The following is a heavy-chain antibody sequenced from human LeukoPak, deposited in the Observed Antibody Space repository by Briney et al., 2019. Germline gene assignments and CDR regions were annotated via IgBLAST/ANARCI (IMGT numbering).Heavy chain of an antibody. V-gene: IGHV3-48*01. J-gene: IGHJ4*02. CDR3: ARSRGVDY. Sequence: GGSPRLSCAASGFTFSSYSMNWVRQAPGKGLEWVSYISSSSSTIYYADSVKGRFTISRDNAKNSLYLQMNSLRAEDTAVYYCARSRGVDYWGQGTLVTVSS. CDR1: GFTFSSYS. D-gene: IGHD3-10*01. CDR2: ISSSSSTI.